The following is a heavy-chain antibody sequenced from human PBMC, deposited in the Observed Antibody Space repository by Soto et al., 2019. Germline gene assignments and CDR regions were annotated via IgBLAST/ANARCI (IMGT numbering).Heavy chain of an antibody. V-gene: IGHV3-66*01. CDR2: IYSRGGT. Sequence: EVQVVESGGGLVQPGGSLRLSCAASGFTVSNNYMTWVRQAPGKGLEWVSLIYSRGGTDYADSVKGRSTISRDNSKNMVSLQMNSLRVADTAVYYFARGGSGSQTVGYWGQGARVTVSS. J-gene: IGHJ4*02. D-gene: IGHD1-26*01. CDR3: ARGGSGSQTVGY. CDR1: GFTVSNNY.